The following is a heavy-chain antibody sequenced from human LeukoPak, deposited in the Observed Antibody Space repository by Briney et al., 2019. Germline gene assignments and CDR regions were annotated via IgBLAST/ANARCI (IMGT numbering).Heavy chain of an antibody. Sequence: PSETLSLTCTVSGGSISSGYYWGWIRQPPGKGLEWIGSIYHSGSTYYNPSLKSRVTMSVDASKNQFSLKLSSVTAADTAVYYCARDDAFDIWGQGTMVTVSS. J-gene: IGHJ3*02. V-gene: IGHV4-38-2*02. CDR3: ARDDAFDI. CDR1: GGSISSGYY. CDR2: IYHSGST.